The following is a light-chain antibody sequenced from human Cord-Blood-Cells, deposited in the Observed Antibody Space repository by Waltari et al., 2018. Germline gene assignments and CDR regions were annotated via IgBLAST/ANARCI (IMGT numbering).Light chain of an antibody. CDR1: QGISSY. CDR3: QQLNSYPSLT. Sequence: DIQLTQSPSFLSASVVDRVPITCRASQGISSYLAWYQQKPGKAPKLLIYAASTLQSGVPSRFSGSGSGTEFTLTISSLQPEDFATYYCQQLNSYPSLTFGQGTRLEIK. J-gene: IGKJ5*01. V-gene: IGKV1-9*01. CDR2: AAS.